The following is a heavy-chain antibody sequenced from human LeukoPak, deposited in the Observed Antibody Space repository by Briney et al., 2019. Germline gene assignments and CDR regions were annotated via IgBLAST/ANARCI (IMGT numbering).Heavy chain of an antibody. Sequence: SETLSLTCAVSGYSISSGDYWAWLPQPPGKGLEWIGSIYYSGSTDYNPSLKSRVSISVDTSKNQFSLKLFSVTAADTAVYYCAKNSTAAWFDPWGQGTLVTVSS. J-gene: IGHJ5*02. D-gene: IGHD2/OR15-2a*01. CDR1: GYSISSGDY. CDR3: AKNSTAAWFDP. CDR2: IYYSGST. V-gene: IGHV4-38-2*01.